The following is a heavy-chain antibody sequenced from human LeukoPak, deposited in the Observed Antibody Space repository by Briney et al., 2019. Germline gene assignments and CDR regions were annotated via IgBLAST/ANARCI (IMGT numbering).Heavy chain of an antibody. CDR1: GFTFTFSRYA. CDR3: AKGAGSGGYASYGMDD. J-gene: IGHJ6*02. V-gene: IGHV3-23*01. Sequence: PGGSLRLSCASSGFTFTFSRYAMSWVRQAPGKGLEWVSAISASGGSTHYADSVKGRFAISRDNSKNTVFLQMNSLRAEDTAVYYCAKGAGSGGYASYGMDDWGQGTTVTVSS. CDR2: ISASGGST. D-gene: IGHD3-10*01.